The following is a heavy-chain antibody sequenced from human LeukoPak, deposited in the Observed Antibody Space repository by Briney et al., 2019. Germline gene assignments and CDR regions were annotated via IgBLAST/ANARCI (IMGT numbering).Heavy chain of an antibody. V-gene: IGHV3-20*01. Sequence: GGSLRLSCAASGFTFDDYGMSWVRQTPGKGLEWVSNINYNGDSTGYADSVKGRFTISRDNARNSLYLQMHSLRAEDTALYHCARRGFYGSGNYLDYWGQGTLVTVSS. CDR2: INYNGDST. J-gene: IGHJ4*02. D-gene: IGHD3-10*01. CDR1: GFTFDDYG. CDR3: ARRGFYGSGNYLDY.